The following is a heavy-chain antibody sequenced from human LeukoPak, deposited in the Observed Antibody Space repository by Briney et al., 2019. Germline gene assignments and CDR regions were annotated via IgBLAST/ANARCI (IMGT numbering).Heavy chain of an antibody. CDR3: ATTLPKDIVATISIPFDY. CDR2: FDPEDGET. J-gene: IGHJ4*02. V-gene: IGHV1-24*01. D-gene: IGHD5-12*01. Sequence: ASVKVSCKVSGYTLTELSMHWVRQAPGKGLERMGGFDPEDGETIYAQKFQGRVTMTEDTSTDTAYMELSSLRSEDTAVYYCATTLPKDIVATISIPFDYWGQGTLVTVSS. CDR1: GYTLTELS.